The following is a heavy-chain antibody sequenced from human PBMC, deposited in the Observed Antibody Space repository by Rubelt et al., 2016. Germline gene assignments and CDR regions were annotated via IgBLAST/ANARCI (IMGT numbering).Heavy chain of an antibody. D-gene: IGHD5-18*01. V-gene: IGHV3-15*01. CDR3: TTGAMVSAFDV. J-gene: IGHJ3*01. Sequence: EVQLVESGGGLVKPGGSLRLSCAASGFTFNHSWMSWVRQAPGKGLEWVARVKSIASGGTTDYAAPVKGRFTVSRDDSKKMVDLQRDSLTAEDTALYYCTTGAMVSAFDVWGQGTMVTVSS. CDR2: VKSIASGGTT. CDR1: GFTFNHSW.